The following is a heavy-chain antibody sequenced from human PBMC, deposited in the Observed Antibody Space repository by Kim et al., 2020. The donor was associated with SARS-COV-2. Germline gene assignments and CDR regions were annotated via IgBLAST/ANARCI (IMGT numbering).Heavy chain of an antibody. J-gene: IGHJ6*03. V-gene: IGHV3-20*04. CDR2: INWNGVTT. CDR3: ARVNWGFGFTYFYFMDV. Sequence: GGSLRLSCVASGFTFDDYGMSWVRQTPGKRLEWVSGINWNGVTTAYADSVKGRFTISRDNAKNSLYLQMNSLRGEDTALYYCARVNWGFGFTYFYFMDV. D-gene: IGHD7-27*01. CDR1: GFTFDDYG.